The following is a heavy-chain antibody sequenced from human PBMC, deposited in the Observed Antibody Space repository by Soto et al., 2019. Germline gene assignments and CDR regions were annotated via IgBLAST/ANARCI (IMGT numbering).Heavy chain of an antibody. Sequence: SETLSLTCSIYSGSFSGYYCSWIRQPPWKGLEWIGEISQSGNTNYSPSLKSRGSISIDTSKKQFSLNLASVSAADTAVYYCARAPKVRGASQTRPDFCGPRKLFTVSS. J-gene: IGHJ4*02. CDR3: ARAPKVRGASQTRPDF. CDR1: SGSFSGYY. V-gene: IGHV4-34*01. CDR2: ISQSGNT. D-gene: IGHD6-6*01.